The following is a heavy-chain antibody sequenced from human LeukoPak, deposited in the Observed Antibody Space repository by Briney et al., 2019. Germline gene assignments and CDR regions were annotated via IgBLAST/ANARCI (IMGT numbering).Heavy chain of an antibody. V-gene: IGHV1-2*02. D-gene: IGHD3-22*01. CDR2: INPNCGGT. Sequence: ASVKVSCKDSGYTFTGYYMHWVRQAPGQGLEWMGWINPNCGGTNYAQKFQGRVTMTRDTSISTAYMELSRLRSDDTAVFYCARAEDYYDSSGYYRIDYWGQGTLVTVSS. CDR1: GYTFTGYY. CDR3: ARAEDYYDSSGYYRIDY. J-gene: IGHJ4*02.